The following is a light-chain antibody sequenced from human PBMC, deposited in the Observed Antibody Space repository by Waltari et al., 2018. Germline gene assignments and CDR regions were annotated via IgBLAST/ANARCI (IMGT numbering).Light chain of an antibody. Sequence: IVLTQSPVTLSLSPGGRATLSCRASQSVSGYLAWYRQKPGQAPRLLIDDVFKRATGIPERFSGSGSETDFTLTISSLEPEDFGVYFCQQRSDWPPAITFGQGTRLEIK. V-gene: IGKV3-11*01. J-gene: IGKJ5*01. CDR3: QQRSDWPPAIT. CDR2: DVF. CDR1: QSVSGY.